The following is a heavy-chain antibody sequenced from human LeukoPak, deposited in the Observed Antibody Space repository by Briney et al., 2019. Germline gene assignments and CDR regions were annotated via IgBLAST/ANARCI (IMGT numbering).Heavy chain of an antibody. CDR3: ARGARAGYNLEPFDY. J-gene: IGHJ4*02. Sequence: SETLSLTCTVSGGSITSYYWSWIRHPPGKGLEWSGDIYYSGSTKYNPSLKSRGTISVDTSKNQFSLKLSSVTAADTAVYYCARGARAGYNLEPFDYWGQGTLVTVSS. V-gene: IGHV4-59*08. CDR2: IYYSGST. CDR1: GGSITSYY. D-gene: IGHD5-24*01.